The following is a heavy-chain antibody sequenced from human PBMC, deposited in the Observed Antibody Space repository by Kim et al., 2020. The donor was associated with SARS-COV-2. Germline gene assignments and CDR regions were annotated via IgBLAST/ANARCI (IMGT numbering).Heavy chain of an antibody. V-gene: IGHV4-34*01. Sequence: SETLSLTCAVYGGSFSGYYWSWIRQPPGKGLEWIGEINHSGSTNYNPSLKSRVTISVDTSKNQFSLKLSSVTAADTAVYYCAIVRAVAGYNWFDPWGQGTLVTVSS. CDR1: GGSFSGYY. D-gene: IGHD6-19*01. CDR2: INHSGST. CDR3: AIVRAVAGYNWFDP. J-gene: IGHJ5*02.